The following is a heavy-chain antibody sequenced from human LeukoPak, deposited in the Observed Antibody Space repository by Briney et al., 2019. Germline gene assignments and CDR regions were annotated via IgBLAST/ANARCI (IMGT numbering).Heavy chain of an antibody. Sequence: GGSLRLSCAASGFTFSDYYMSWIRQAPGKGLEWVSYISSSGSTIYYADSVKGRFTISRDNAKNSLYLQMNSLRAEDTAVYYCARDGDYGDLGPHAFDIWGQGTMVTVSS. CDR3: ARDGDYGDLGPHAFDI. CDR2: ISSSGSTI. V-gene: IGHV3-11*01. J-gene: IGHJ3*02. D-gene: IGHD4-17*01. CDR1: GFTFSDYY.